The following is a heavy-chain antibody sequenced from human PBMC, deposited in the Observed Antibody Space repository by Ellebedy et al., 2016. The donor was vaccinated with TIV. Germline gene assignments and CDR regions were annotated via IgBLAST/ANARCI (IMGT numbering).Heavy chain of an antibody. D-gene: IGHD3-22*01. CDR2: IKQDGSEK. CDR1: GFTFSSYW. J-gene: IGHJ3*02. V-gene: IGHV3-7*01. Sequence: GESLKISCAASGFTFSSYWMSWVRQAPGKGLEWVANIKQDGSEKYYVDSVKGRFTISRDNAKNSLYLQMNSLRAEDTAVYYCAREGYDSSGYYYDAFDIWGQGTMVTVSS. CDR3: AREGYDSSGYYYDAFDI.